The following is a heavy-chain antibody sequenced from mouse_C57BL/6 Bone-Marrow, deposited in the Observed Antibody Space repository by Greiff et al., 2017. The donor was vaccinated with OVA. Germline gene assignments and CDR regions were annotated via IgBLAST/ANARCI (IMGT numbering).Heavy chain of an antibody. V-gene: IGHV1-72*01. J-gene: IGHJ1*03. Sequence: QVQLQQPGAELMKPGASVKLSCKASGYTFTSYWMHWVKQRPGRGLEWIGRIDPNSGGTKYNEKFKSKATLTVDKPSSTASMQLRSLTSEDSAVYYCAREEYGNYGGYGYFDVWGTGTTVTVSS. CDR2: IDPNSGGT. D-gene: IGHD2-10*02. CDR1: GYTFTSYW. CDR3: AREEYGNYGGYGYFDV.